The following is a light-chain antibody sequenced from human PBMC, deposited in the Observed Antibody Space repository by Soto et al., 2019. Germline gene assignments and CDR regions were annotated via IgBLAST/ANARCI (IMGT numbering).Light chain of an antibody. J-gene: IGKJ5*01. CDR1: QSVSSY. Sequence: EIVLTQSPATLSLSPGERATLSCRASQSVSSYLAWYQQKPGQAPRLLIYGASSRATGIPDRFSGSGSGTDFTLTISSLQSEDLAIYYCQQYDDWPITFGQGTRLEIK. V-gene: IGKV3D-15*01. CDR2: GAS. CDR3: QQYDDWPIT.